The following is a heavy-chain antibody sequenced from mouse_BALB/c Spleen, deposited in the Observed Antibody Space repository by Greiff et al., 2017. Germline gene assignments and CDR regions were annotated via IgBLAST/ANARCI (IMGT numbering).Heavy chain of an antibody. Sequence: VQVVESGPGLVAPSQSLSITCTASGFSLTGYGVNWVRQPPGKGLEWLGMIWGDGSTDYNSALKSSLSISKDNSKSQVFLKMNSLQTDDTARYYCAREKYYYGSSYDYAMDYWGQGTSVTVSS. D-gene: IGHD1-1*01. V-gene: IGHV2-6-7*01. J-gene: IGHJ4*01. CDR2: IWGDGST. CDR3: AREKYYYGSSYDYAMDY. CDR1: GFSLTGYG.